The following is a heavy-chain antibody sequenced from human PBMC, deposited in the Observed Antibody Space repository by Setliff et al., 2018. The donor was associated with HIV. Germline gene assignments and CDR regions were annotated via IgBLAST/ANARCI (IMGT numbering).Heavy chain of an antibody. CDR1: GFIFNNYG. V-gene: IGHV3-23*01. Sequence: GGSLRLSCAASGFIFNNYGTSWVRRAPGKGLEWVSGIRDNGISTYYADSVKGRFTISRDNSKNTLALQMTSLRVEDTAAYYCAKDYFSGYDFRYSFDYWGQGALVTVSS. J-gene: IGHJ4*02. CDR3: AKDYFSGYDFRYSFDY. CDR2: IRDNGIST. D-gene: IGHD5-12*01.